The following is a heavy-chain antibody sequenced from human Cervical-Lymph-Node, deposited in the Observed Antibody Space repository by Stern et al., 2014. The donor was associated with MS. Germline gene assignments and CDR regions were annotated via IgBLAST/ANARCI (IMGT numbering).Heavy chain of an antibody. CDR2: INHSGST. CDR1: GGSFSGYY. D-gene: IGHD3-16*01. J-gene: IGHJ4*02. V-gene: IGHV4-34*01. Sequence: QVQLQQWGAGLLKPSETLSLTCAVYGGSFSGYYWSWIRQPPGKGLEWIGEINHSGSTNYNPSLKSRVTISVDTSKNQFSLKLSSVTAADTAVYYCARGGGGGHSFDYWGQGTLVTVSS. CDR3: ARGGGGGHSFDY.